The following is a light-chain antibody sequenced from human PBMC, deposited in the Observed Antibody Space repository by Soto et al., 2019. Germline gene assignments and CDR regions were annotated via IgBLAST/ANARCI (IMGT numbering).Light chain of an antibody. V-gene: IGLV2-14*03. CDR2: DVN. J-gene: IGLJ2*01. CDR1: SSDIGAYAC. Sequence: QSALTQPASVSGSPGQSIAISCTGTSSDIGAYACVSWYQQHPGKIPKLIVFDVNYRPSGVSSRFSGSKSGNTASLTISGLQAEDEADYYCGSYTRSNSVIFGGGTKLTVL. CDR3: GSYTRSNSVI.